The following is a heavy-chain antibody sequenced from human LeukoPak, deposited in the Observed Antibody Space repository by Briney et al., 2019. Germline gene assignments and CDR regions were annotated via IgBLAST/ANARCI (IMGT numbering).Heavy chain of an antibody. CDR2: INHSGST. D-gene: IGHD2-2*02. J-gene: IGHJ2*01. CDR3: ARAPIPDWYFDL. V-gene: IGHV4-34*01. Sequence: WVRQPPGKGLEWIGEINHSGSTNYNPFLKRRVAISVDTSKNQFSLKLSSVTAADTAVYYCARAPIPDWYFDLWGRGTLVTVSS.